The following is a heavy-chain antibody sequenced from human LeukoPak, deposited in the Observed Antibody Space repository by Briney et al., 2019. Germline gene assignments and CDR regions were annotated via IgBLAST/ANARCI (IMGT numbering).Heavy chain of an antibody. CDR2: ISNSGTNT. CDR3: AKFYTSSWFYFDY. J-gene: IGHJ4*02. D-gene: IGHD6-13*01. Sequence: PGGSLRLSCAASGFTFSSYAMTWVRQAPGKGLEWVSSISNSGTNTYYADSVRGRFAISRDNSKNTLYLQMNSLRAEDTAVYYCAKFYTSSWFYFDYWGQGTLVTVSS. V-gene: IGHV3-23*01. CDR1: GFTFSSYA.